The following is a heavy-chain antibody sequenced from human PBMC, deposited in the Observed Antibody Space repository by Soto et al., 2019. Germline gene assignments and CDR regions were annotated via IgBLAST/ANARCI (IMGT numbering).Heavy chain of an antibody. D-gene: IGHD3-22*01. CDR3: AREGHSSGYVVH. CDR2: IIPIFGTA. CDR1: GGTFSSYA. Sequence: ASVKVSCKASGGTFSSYAISWVRQAPGQGLEWMGGIIPIFGTANYAQKFQGRVTITADESTSTAYMELSSLRSEDTAVYYCAREGHSSGYVVHWGQGTLVTVSS. V-gene: IGHV1-69*13. J-gene: IGHJ4*02.